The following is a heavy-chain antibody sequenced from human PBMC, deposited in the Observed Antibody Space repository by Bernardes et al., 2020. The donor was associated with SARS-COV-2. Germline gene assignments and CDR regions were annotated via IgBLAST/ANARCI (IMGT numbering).Heavy chain of an antibody. CDR1: GGSIRSDGYY. CDR2: IYYSGST. Sequence: SASLTLTCTVSGGSIRSDGYYWSWIRQHPGKGLEWIGYIYYSGSTYYNPSLKSRVTISVDTSKNQFSLKLSSVTAADTAVYYCARGIPQSITIFGVVIPGNWFDPWGQGTLVTVSS. CDR3: ARGIPQSITIFGVVIPGNWFDP. J-gene: IGHJ5*02. V-gene: IGHV4-31*03. D-gene: IGHD3-3*01.